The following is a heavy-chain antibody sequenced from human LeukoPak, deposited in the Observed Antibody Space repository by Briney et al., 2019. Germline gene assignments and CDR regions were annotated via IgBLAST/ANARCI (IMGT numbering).Heavy chain of an antibody. V-gene: IGHV3-74*01. Sequence: PGGSLRLSCAASGFTFSSYWMHWVRQAPGKGLVWVSRIHSDGSSTSYADSVKGRFTMSRDNAKNTLYLQMNSLRAEDTAVYYCVRGWITAGAYYDYWGQGTLVTVSS. CDR1: GFTFSSYW. CDR2: IHSDGSST. CDR3: VRGWITAGAYYDY. D-gene: IGHD6-13*01. J-gene: IGHJ4*02.